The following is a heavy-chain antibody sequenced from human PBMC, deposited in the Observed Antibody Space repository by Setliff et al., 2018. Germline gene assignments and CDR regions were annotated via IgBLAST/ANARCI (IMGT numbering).Heavy chain of an antibody. CDR3: ARGPRRGGFDY. V-gene: IGHV4-34*01. J-gene: IGHJ4*02. D-gene: IGHD3-16*01. CDR2: INHSGST. Sequence: SETLSLTCAVYGGSFSTYYWIWIRQPPGKGLERIGEINHSGSTNYNPSLKSRVTMSVDTSKNQFSLKVISVTPADTAVYYCARGPRRGGFDYWGQGTLVTVSS. CDR1: GGSFSTYY.